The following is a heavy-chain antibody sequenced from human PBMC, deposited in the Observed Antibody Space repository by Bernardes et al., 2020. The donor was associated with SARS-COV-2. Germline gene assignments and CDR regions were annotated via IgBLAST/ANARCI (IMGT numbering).Heavy chain of an antibody. CDR2: VYTSGST. D-gene: IGHD2-21*02. V-gene: IGHV4-61*02. CDR1: GDSLRSGGYY. Sequence: SETLSLTCTVSGDSLRSGGYYWTWIRQPAGKGLEWIGRVYTSGSTDYNPSLKSRVTISVDTSKNQFSLKLSSVTAADTAVYYCARARCGGDCYSFGYWGQGTLVTVSS. CDR3: ARARCGGDCYSFGY. J-gene: IGHJ4*02.